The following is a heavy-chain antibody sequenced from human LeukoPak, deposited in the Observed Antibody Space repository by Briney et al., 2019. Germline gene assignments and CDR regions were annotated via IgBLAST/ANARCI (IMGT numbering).Heavy chain of an antibody. CDR3: AREFLLDSSGIFDP. CDR1: GYTFTSYG. CDR2: ISAYNGNT. D-gene: IGHD6-19*01. Sequence: REASVKVSCKASGYTFTSYGISGVRQAPGQGLEWMGWISAYNGNTNYAQKLQGRVTMTTDTSTSTAYMELRSLRSDDTAVYYCAREFLLDSSGIFDPWGQGTLVTVSS. J-gene: IGHJ5*02. V-gene: IGHV1-18*04.